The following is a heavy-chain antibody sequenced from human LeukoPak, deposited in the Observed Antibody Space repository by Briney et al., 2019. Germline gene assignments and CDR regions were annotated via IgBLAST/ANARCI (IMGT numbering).Heavy chain of an antibody. D-gene: IGHD3-3*01. CDR1: GYTLTELS. CDR2: FDPEDGET. Sequence: ASVKVSCKVSGYTLTELSMHWVRQAPGKGLEWMGGFDPEDGETIYAQKFQGRVTMTEDTSTDTAYMELSSLRSEDTAVYYCARGVRITIFGAKRYDYWGQGTLVTVSS. J-gene: IGHJ4*02. CDR3: ARGVRITIFGAKRYDY. V-gene: IGHV1-24*01.